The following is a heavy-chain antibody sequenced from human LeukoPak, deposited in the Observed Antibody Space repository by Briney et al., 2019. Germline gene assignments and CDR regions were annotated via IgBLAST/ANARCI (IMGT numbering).Heavy chain of an antibody. D-gene: IGHD6-19*01. J-gene: IGHJ4*02. CDR2: IYTSGST. CDR3: AASSGWSLGY. V-gene: IGHV4-4*07. CDR1: GGSISSYY. Sequence: SETLSLTCAVSGGSISSYYRSWIRQPAGKGLEWIGRIYTSGSTNYNPSLKSRVTMSVDTSKNQFCLKLSSVTAADTAVCYCAASSGWSLGYWGQGTLVTVSS.